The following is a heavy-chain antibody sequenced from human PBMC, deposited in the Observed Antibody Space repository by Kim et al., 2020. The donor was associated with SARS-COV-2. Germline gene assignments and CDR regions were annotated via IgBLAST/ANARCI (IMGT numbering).Heavy chain of an antibody. D-gene: IGHD6-6*01. J-gene: IGHJ4*02. CDR3: ARAPYSSSPTLDY. Sequence: AKKFQGRVTITADESTSTAYMELSSLRSEDTAVYYCARAPYSSSPTLDYWGQGTLVTVSS. V-gene: IGHV1-69*01.